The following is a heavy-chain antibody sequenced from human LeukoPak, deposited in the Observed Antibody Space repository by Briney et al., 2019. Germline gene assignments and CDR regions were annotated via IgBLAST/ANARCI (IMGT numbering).Heavy chain of an antibody. Sequence: PSETLSLTCAVYGGSFSGYYWSWIRQPPGKGLEWIGEINHSGSTNYNPSLKSRVTISVDTSKNQFSLKLGSVTAADTAVYYCARPSIAAAGGRFDYWGQGTLVTVSS. V-gene: IGHV4-34*01. D-gene: IGHD6-13*01. J-gene: IGHJ4*02. CDR2: INHSGST. CDR1: GGSFSGYY. CDR3: ARPSIAAAGGRFDY.